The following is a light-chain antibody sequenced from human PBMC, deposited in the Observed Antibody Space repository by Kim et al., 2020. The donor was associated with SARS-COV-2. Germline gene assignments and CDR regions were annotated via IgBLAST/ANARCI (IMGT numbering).Light chain of an antibody. V-gene: IGKV4-1*01. Sequence: ATINCKSSQSVLYSSNNKNYLAWYQQKPGQPPKLLIYWASTRESGVPDRFSGSGSGTDFTLTISSLQAEDVAVYYCQQYYSAPLTFGGGTKVDIK. CDR1: QSVLYSSNNKNY. CDR3: QQYYSAPLT. CDR2: WAS. J-gene: IGKJ4*01.